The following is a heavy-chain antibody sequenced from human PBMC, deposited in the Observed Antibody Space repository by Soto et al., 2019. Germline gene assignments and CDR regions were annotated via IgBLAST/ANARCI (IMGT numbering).Heavy chain of an antibody. V-gene: IGHV4-39*01. CDR3: ARGSGSYPMGYYYGMDV. D-gene: IGHD1-26*01. J-gene: IGHJ6*02. CDR1: GGSISSSSYY. Sequence: SETLSLTCTVSGGSISSSSYYWGWIRQPPGKGLEWIGSIYYSGSTYYNPSLKSRVTISVDTSKNQFSLKPSSVTAADTAVYYCARGSGSYPMGYYYGMDVWGQGTTVTVSS. CDR2: IYYSGST.